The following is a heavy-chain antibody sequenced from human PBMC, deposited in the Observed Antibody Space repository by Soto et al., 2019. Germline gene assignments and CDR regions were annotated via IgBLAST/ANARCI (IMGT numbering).Heavy chain of an antibody. J-gene: IGHJ4*02. V-gene: IGHV1-18*01. D-gene: IGHD3-3*01. CDR2: ISAYNGNT. CDR3: ARVPPHYDFWSGYHEGDY. CDR1: GYTFTSYG. Sequence: ASVKVSCKASGYTFTSYGISWVRQAPGQGLEWMGWISAYNGNTNYAQKLQGRVTMTTDTSTGTAYMELRSLRSDDTAVYYCARVPPHYDFWSGYHEGDYWGQGTLVTVSS.